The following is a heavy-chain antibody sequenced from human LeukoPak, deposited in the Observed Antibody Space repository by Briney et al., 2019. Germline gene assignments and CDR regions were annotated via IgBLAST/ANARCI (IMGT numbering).Heavy chain of an antibody. CDR2: INPNSGVT. D-gene: IGHD2-2*01. CDR1: GYTFTGSY. J-gene: IGHJ6*03. CDR3: ASELTETRYCSSTSCPTSMDV. Sequence: ASVKVSCKASGYTFTGSYMHWVRQAPGQGLEWMGWINPNSGVTKYAQKFQGRVTMTRDTSISTAYMELSRLRSDDTAVYYCASELTETRYCSSTSCPTSMDVWGKGTTVTVSS. V-gene: IGHV1-2*02.